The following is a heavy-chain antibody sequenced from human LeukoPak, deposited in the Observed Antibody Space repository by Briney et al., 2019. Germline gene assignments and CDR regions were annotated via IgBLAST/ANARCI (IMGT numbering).Heavy chain of an antibody. Sequence: GGSLRLSCAASGFTFSDYYMSWIRQAPGKGLEWVSYISSSGSTIYYADSVKGRFTISRDNAKNSLYLQMNSLRAEDTAVYYCARDRNRYQLLYSFGYWGQGTLVTVSS. V-gene: IGHV3-11*01. CDR1: GFTFSDYY. CDR3: ARDRNRYQLLYSFGY. D-gene: IGHD2-2*02. J-gene: IGHJ4*02. CDR2: ISSSGSTI.